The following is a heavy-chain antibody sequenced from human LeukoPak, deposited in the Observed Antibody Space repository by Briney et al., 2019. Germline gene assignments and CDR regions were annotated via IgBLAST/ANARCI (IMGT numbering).Heavy chain of an antibody. CDR2: ISLDGSST. J-gene: IGHJ5*01. CDR1: GFTFSRHW. V-gene: IGHV3-74*01. Sequence: GGSLRLSCEGSGFTFSRHWMSWARLGPGKGLVWVSRISLDGSSTDYADSVKGRFTISRDNAKNTLYLQMNSLRADDTAVYYCARGVSGNYGRFDSWGQGTLVTVSS. D-gene: IGHD1-26*01. CDR3: ARGVSGNYGRFDS.